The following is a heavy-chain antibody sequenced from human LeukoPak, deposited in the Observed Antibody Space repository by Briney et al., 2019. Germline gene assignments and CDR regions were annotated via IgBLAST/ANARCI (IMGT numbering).Heavy chain of an antibody. CDR1: GFPFSSYW. Sequence: GGSLRLSCVASGFPFSSYWMTWVRQAPGKGLEWVANIKQDGSKKSYVDSVTGRFTISRDNAKNSLYLQMNSLRAEDTAIYCCTRVGYIDEGIDYWGQGTLVTVSS. V-gene: IGHV3-7*04. CDR3: TRVGYIDEGIDY. D-gene: IGHD5-24*01. CDR2: IKQDGSKK. J-gene: IGHJ4*02.